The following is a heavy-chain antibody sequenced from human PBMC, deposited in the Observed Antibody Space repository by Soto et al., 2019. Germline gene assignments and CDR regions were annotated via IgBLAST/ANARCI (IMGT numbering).Heavy chain of an antibody. CDR2: ISDSGDTT. D-gene: IGHD2-21*02. Sequence: EVQLLESGGGLVQPGGSLRLSCTASGLTFSTYAMSWVRQAPGRGLEWVSCISDSGDTTYYADSVRGRFTISRDNSKNTVYLQMNSLRAEDTAVYHCGLHCGGGCSRGYWGQGTLVTVSS. V-gene: IGHV3-23*01. CDR3: GLHCGGGCSRGY. J-gene: IGHJ4*02. CDR1: GLTFSTYA.